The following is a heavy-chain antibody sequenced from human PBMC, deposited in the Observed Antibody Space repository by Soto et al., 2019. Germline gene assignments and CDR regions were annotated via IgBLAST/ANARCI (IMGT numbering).Heavy chain of an antibody. CDR2: IYYSGNT. Sequence: SETRSLTCTVSAGSISSGDYYWSWIRKPPGKGLEWIGYIYYSGNTYYSPSLKRRVTISVDTSKNQFSLNLRSVTAADTAVFYCARGYCSSTSCPTFDYRGQGTLVTVS. CDR1: AGSISSGDYY. D-gene: IGHD2-2*01. J-gene: IGHJ4*02. CDR3: ARGYCSSTSCPTFDY. V-gene: IGHV4-30-4*01.